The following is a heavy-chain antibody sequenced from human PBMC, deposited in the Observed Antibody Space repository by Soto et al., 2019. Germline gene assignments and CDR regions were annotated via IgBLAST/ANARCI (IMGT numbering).Heavy chain of an antibody. CDR3: VRVVAIPGSPDN. CDR2: IVPIVDTS. Sequence: QVQLVQSGAEVRQPASSVKVSCKTSGGTFSSYAISWVRQAPGQGLEWMGGIVPIVDTSTYAQKFQGRVTITADDSPSTVYMELSSLRSDDTDVYYCVRVVAIPGSPDNWGQGTLVTVSS. J-gene: IGHJ4*02. V-gene: IGHV1-69*12. CDR1: GGTFSSYA. D-gene: IGHD2-15*01.